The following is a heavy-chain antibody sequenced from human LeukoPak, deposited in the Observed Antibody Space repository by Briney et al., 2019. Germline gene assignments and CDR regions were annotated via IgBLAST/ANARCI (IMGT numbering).Heavy chain of an antibody. Sequence: PGGSLRLSCAASGFTFSSYAMHWVRQAPGKGLEYVSVISSNGGSTYYANSVKGRFTISRDDSKNSLYLQTNILRAEDTALYYCAREYSYGLDYWGQGTLVTVSS. V-gene: IGHV3-64*01. CDR1: GFTFSSYA. CDR2: ISSNGGST. J-gene: IGHJ4*02. CDR3: AREYSYGLDY. D-gene: IGHD5-18*01.